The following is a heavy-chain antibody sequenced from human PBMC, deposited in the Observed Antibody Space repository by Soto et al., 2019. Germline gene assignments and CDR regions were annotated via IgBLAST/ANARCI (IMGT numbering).Heavy chain of an antibody. D-gene: IGHD2-15*01. Sequence: GASVKVSCKASGYTFTSYDINWVGQATGQGLEWMGWVNPNLGVTNYAQKFQGRFSMVVNTSTSTAYMELNSLRYEDTAVYYCAKDKGYCSDTRRPDFDYWGQGTPVTGSS. V-gene: IGHV1-8*01. CDR1: GYTFTSYD. CDR3: AKDKGYCSDTRRPDFDY. CDR2: VNPNLGVT. J-gene: IGHJ4*02.